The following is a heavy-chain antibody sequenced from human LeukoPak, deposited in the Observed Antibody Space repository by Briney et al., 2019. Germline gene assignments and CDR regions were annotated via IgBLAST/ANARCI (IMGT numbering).Heavy chain of an antibody. CDR2: ISSSGSTI. Sequence: GGSLRLSCAASGFTFSNAWMNWVRQAPGKGLEWVSYISSSGSTIYYADSVKGRFTISRDNAKNSLYLQMNSLRAEDTAVYYCARDSPYSDYYYYMDVWGKGTTVTISS. V-gene: IGHV3-48*04. CDR1: GFTFSNAW. J-gene: IGHJ6*03. D-gene: IGHD2-15*01. CDR3: ARDSPYSDYYYYMDV.